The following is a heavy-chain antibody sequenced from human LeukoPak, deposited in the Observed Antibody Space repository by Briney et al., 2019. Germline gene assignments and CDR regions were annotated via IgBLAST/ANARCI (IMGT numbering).Heavy chain of an antibody. Sequence: SETLSLTCAVSGYSISSGYYWGWIRQPPGKGLEWIGSIYHSGSTYYNPSLKSRVTISVDTSKNQFSLKLSSVTAADTAVYYCARGGYSYGYPYWGQGTLVTVSS. CDR3: ARGGYSYGYPY. D-gene: IGHD5-18*01. CDR2: IYHSGST. J-gene: IGHJ4*02. CDR1: GYSISSGYY. V-gene: IGHV4-38-2*01.